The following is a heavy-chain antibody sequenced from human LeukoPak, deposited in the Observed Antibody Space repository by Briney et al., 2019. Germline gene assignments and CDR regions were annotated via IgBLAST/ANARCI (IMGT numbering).Heavy chain of an antibody. CDR3: AKSSWESPVDY. CDR2: ISGSGGST. V-gene: IGHV3-23*01. D-gene: IGHD6-13*01. Sequence: LTGGSLKPSFATLGFPFVTNAIGWARQHPGKGRGWVSAISGSGGSTYYADSVKGRFTISRDNSKNTLYLQMNSLRAEDTAVYYCAKSSWESPVDYWGQGTLVTVSS. CDR1: GFPFVTNA. J-gene: IGHJ4*02.